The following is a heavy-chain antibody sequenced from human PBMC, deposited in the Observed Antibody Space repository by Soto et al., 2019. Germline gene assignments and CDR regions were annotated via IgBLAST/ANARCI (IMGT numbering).Heavy chain of an antibody. V-gene: IGHV1-2*02. J-gene: IGHJ4*02. Sequence: ASVKVSCTASGYTFTGYYVNWARRARGQGLEWMGWINPDNGVPNYAQKFQGRVTLSRDTSINTAYMELSRLTSDDTAMYYCARTDYLFSTLTYYFDYWGQGTLVTVSS. CDR1: GYTFTGYY. CDR3: ARTDYLFSTLTYYFDY. D-gene: IGHD3-16*01. CDR2: INPDNGVP.